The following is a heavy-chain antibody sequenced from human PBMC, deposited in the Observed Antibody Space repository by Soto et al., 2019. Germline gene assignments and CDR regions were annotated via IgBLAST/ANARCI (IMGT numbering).Heavy chain of an antibody. J-gene: IGHJ6*02. CDR3: ASEALLTFMVRGVHYGMDV. Sequence: SETLSLTCTVSGGSISSSSYYWGWIRQPPGKGLEWIGSIYYSGSTYYNPSLKSRVTISVDTSKNQFSLKLSSVTAADTAVYYCASEALLTFMVRGVHYGMDVWGQGTTVTVSS. V-gene: IGHV4-39*01. CDR2: IYYSGST. CDR1: GGSISSSSYY. D-gene: IGHD3-10*01.